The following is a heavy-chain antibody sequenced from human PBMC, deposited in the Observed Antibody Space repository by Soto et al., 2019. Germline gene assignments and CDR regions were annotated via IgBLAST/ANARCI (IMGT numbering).Heavy chain of an antibody. CDR1: GGSISSSSYY. D-gene: IGHD4-17*01. CDR3: ARRVPYGYFDY. V-gene: IGHV4-39*01. CDR2: IYYSGST. Sequence: PSETLSLTCTVSGGSISSSSYYWGWIRQPPGKGLEWIGSIYYSGSTYYNPSLKSRVTISVDTSKNQFSLKLSSVTAADTAVYYCARRVPYGYFDYWGQGTLVTVSS. J-gene: IGHJ4*02.